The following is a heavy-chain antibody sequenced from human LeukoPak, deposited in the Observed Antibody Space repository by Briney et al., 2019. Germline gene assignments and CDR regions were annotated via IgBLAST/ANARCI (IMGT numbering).Heavy chain of an antibody. CDR1: GFTFSGSA. D-gene: IGHD5-18*01. J-gene: IGHJ4*02. Sequence: GGSLRLSCAASGFTFSGSAMHRVRQASGKGLEWVGRIRSKANSYATAYAASVKGRFTISRDDSKNTAYLQMNSLKTEDTAVYYCTRHVTARASYSYYWGQGTLVTVSS. CDR2: IRSKANSYAT. V-gene: IGHV3-73*01. CDR3: TRHVTARASYSYY.